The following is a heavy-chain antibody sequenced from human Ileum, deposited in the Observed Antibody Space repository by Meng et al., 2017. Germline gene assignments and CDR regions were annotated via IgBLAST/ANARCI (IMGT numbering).Heavy chain of an antibody. CDR2: IYHSGSP. J-gene: IGHJ5*01. V-gene: IGHV4-4*03. CDR1: GGPISSSNW. CDR3: ARVVGGPASMSGWFDP. D-gene: IGHD2-2*01. Sequence: LQGSGPGRLKPPGTLSLTCACPGGPISSSNWWTWVRQAPGKGLEWIGEIYHSGSPNYNPSLKSRVTISVDKSQNQFSLKLNSVTAADTAVYYCARVVGGPASMSGWFDPWGQGTLVTVSS.